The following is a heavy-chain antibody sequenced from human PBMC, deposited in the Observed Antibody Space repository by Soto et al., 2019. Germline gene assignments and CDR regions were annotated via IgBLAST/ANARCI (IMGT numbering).Heavy chain of an antibody. J-gene: IGHJ5*02. CDR1: GYTFTSYA. D-gene: IGHD2-2*02. CDR3: ARGALFTWGYQLLYSNGFDP. V-gene: IGHV1-3*01. Sequence: ASVKVSCKASGYTFTSYAMHWVRQAPGQRLEWMGWINAGNGNTKYSQKFQGRVTITRDTSASTAYMELSSLRSEDTAVYYCARGALFTWGYQLLYSNGFDPWGQGTLVTVSS. CDR2: INAGNGNT.